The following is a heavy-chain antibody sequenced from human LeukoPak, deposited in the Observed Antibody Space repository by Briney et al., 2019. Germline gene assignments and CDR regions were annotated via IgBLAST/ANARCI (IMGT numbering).Heavy chain of an antibody. J-gene: IGHJ5*01. V-gene: IGHV3-23*01. CDR2: ISGSGGST. CDR1: GFTFSSYA. CDR3: AKGGYCGGDCYSSWFDS. D-gene: IGHD2-21*02. Sequence: PGGSLRLSCAASGFTFSSYAMSWVRQAPGKGLEWVSAISGSGGSTYYADSVKGRFTISRDNSKNTLYLQMNSLRAEDTAVYYCAKGGYCGGDCYSSWFDSWGQGTLVTVSS.